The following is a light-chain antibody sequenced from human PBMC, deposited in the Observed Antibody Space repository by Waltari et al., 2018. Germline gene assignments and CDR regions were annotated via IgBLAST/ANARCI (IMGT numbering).Light chain of an antibody. CDR3: QVWVSRTDHYV. V-gene: IGLV3-21*03. J-gene: IGLJ1*01. CDR2: GDP. CDR1: DTGGRT. Sequence: SYVLTQPPSASVAPGKTPRIACCLNDTGGRTVNGYQQKPGQAPVLVVYGDPDRPSGIPERFFGSTSGNSATLTISRVEAGDEADYYCQVWVSRTDHYVFGTGTKVTVL.